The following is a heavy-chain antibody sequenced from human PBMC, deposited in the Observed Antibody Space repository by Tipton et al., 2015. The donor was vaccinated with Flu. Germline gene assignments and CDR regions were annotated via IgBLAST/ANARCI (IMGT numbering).Heavy chain of an antibody. J-gene: IGHJ5*02. CDR2: IHYRGNT. CDR3: ARGSDVWNWFDP. CDR1: RGSISPYY. D-gene: IGHD3-3*01. Sequence: TLSLTCTVSRGSISPYYWNWIRQTPGKALEWIGFIHYRGNTNYNPSLKSRVTISIDTPKNQLFLKLTSVTAADTAVYYCARGSDVWNWFDPWGQGTLVIVSS. V-gene: IGHV4-59*01.